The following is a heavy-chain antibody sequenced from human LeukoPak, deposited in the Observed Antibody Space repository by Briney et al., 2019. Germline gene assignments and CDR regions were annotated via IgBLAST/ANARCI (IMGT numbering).Heavy chain of an antibody. Sequence: SETLSLTCTVSDGSISSIIYYWGWIRQPPGKGLEWIGTIYYSGSTYYNVSLKSRVTISVDTSRNQFSLKLSSVTAADTAVYYCARHSRSVDYGSGSYTWDYWGQGTLVTVSS. CDR3: ARHSRSVDYGSGSYTWDY. CDR1: DGSISSIIYY. CDR2: IYYSGST. J-gene: IGHJ4*02. V-gene: IGHV4-39*01. D-gene: IGHD3-10*01.